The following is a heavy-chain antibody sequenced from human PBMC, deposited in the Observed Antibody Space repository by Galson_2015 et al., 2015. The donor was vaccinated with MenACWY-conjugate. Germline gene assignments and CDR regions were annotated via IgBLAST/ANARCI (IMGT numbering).Heavy chain of an antibody. D-gene: IGHD3-22*01. CDR3: ARGGRRSEASDRYYYDSSGYDDASDI. CDR2: ISSSSSYT. CDR1: GFTFSDYY. V-gene: IGHV3-11*06. Sequence: SLRLSCAASGFTFSDYYMSWIRQAPGKGLEWVSYISSSSSYTNYADSVKGRFTISRDNAKNSLYLQMNSLRAEDTAVYYCARGGRRSEASDRYYYDSSGYDDASDIWGQGTMVTVSS. J-gene: IGHJ3*02.